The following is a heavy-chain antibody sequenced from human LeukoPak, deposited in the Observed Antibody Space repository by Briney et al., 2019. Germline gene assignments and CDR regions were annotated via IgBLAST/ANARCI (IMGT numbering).Heavy chain of an antibody. D-gene: IGHD4-11*01. Sequence: SGTLSLTCAVSGGSISSSNWWSWVRQPPGKGLEWIGEIYHSGSTNYNPSLKSRVTISVDKSKNQFSLKLSSVTAADTAVYYCARCDYSNYYYYGMDVWGQGTTVTVSS. CDR3: ARCDYSNYYYYGMDV. J-gene: IGHJ6*02. V-gene: IGHV4-4*02. CDR1: GGSISSSNW. CDR2: IYHSGST.